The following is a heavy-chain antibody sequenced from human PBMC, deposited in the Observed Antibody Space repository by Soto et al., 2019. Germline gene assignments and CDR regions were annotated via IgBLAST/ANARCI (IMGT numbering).Heavy chain of an antibody. V-gene: IGHV3-23*01. J-gene: IGHJ4*02. CDR1: GFTFGSYA. Sequence: EVQLLESGGGLVQPGGSLRLSCAASGFTFGSYAMSWVRQAPGKGLEWVSAISGSGGSTYYADSVKGRFTISRDNSKNTLYLQMNSLRAEDTAVYYCAKDGDVRGVIIRSFFFDYWGQGTLVTVSS. CDR2: ISGSGGST. CDR3: AKDGDVRGVIIRSFFFDY. D-gene: IGHD3-10*01.